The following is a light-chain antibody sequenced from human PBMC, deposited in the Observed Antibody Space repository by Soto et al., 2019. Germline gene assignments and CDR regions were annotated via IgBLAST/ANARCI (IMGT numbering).Light chain of an antibody. J-gene: IGKJ1*01. CDR2: AAS. CDR3: QQYGSSGT. Sequence: DIQMTQSPSSLSASVGDRVTITCRASQSISSYLNWYQQKPGKAPKLLIYAASSLQSGVPSRFSGSGSGTEFTLTISRLESEDFAVYYCQQYGSSGTFGQGTKVDIK. V-gene: IGKV1-39*01. CDR1: QSISSY.